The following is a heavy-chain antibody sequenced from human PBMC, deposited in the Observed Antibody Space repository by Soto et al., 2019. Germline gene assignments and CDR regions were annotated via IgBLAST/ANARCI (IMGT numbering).Heavy chain of an antibody. CDR1: GGTFSSYA. CDR2: IIPIFGTA. J-gene: IGHJ6*02. D-gene: IGHD5-12*01. V-gene: IGHV1-69*06. CDR3: ARGGMEMATINSSYYYYGMDV. Sequence: SVKVSCKASGGTFSSYAISWVRQAPGQGLEWMGGIIPIFGTANYAQKFQGRVTITADKSTSTAYMELSSLRSEDTAVYYCARGGMEMATINSSYYYYGMDVWGQGTTVTVS.